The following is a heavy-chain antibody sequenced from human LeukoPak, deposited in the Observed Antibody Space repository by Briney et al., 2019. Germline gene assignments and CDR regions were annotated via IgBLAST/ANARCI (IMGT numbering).Heavy chain of an antibody. CDR1: GFTFSNAW. D-gene: IGHD1-20*01. CDR3: ARGTNWSPLDFDY. CDR2: IKSKTDGGTT. Sequence: GGSLRLSCAASGFTFSNAWMNWVRQAPGKGLEWVGRIKSKTDGGTTDYAAPVKGRFTISRDNAKNSLYLQMNSLRAEDTAVYYCARGTNWSPLDFDYWGQGTLVTVSS. J-gene: IGHJ4*02. V-gene: IGHV3-15*07.